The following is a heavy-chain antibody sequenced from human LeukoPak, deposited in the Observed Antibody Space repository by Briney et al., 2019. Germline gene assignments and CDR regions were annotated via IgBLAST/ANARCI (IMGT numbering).Heavy chain of an antibody. CDR2: IYHSGST. J-gene: IGHJ4*02. CDR1: GYSISSGYY. D-gene: IGHD3-10*01. CDR3: ARDVRGVIDN. Sequence: PSEPLSLTCTVSGYSISSGYYWGWIRQPPGKGLEWIGSIYHSGSTYYNPSLKSRVTISVDTSKNQSSLKLSSVTAADTAVYYCARDVRGVIDNWGQGTLVTVSS. V-gene: IGHV4-38-2*02.